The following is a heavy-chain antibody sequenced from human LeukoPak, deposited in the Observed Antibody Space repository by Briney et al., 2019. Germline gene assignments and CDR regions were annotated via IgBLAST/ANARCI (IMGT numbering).Heavy chain of an antibody. V-gene: IGHV3-21*01. CDR1: GFTFSSYS. J-gene: IGHJ4*02. CDR3: ARDRGASATDY. D-gene: IGHD1-26*01. Sequence: GGSLRLSCAASGFTFSSYSMNWVRQAPGKGLEWVSSISSSSSYIDYADSVKGRFTISRDNAKNSLYLQMNSLRAEDTAVYYCARDRGASATDYWGQGTLVTVSS. CDR2: ISSSSSYI.